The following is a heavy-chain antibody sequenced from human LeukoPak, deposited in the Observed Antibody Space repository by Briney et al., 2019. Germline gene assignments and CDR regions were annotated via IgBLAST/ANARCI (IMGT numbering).Heavy chain of an antibody. J-gene: IGHJ4*02. CDR1: GYTFTGYY. Sequence: GASVKVSCEASGYTFTGYYMHWVRQAPGQGLEWMGRINPNSGGTNYAQKFQGRVTMTRDTSISTAYMELSRLRSDDTAVYYCARVIEDTAMVTDDYWGQGTLVTVSS. CDR2: INPNSGGT. CDR3: ARVIEDTAMVTDDY. V-gene: IGHV1-2*06. D-gene: IGHD5-18*01.